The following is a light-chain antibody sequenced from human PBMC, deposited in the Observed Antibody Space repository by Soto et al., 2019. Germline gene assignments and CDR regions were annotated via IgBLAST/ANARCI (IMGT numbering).Light chain of an antibody. CDR2: GNS. CDR1: SSDVGGYNY. CDR3: QSYDSSLTAYV. J-gene: IGLJ1*01. V-gene: IGLV2-14*01. Sequence: QSALTQPASVSGSPGQSITISCTGTSSDVGGYNYVSWYQQHPGKAPKLLIYGNSNRPSGVPDRFSGSKSGTSASLAITGLQAEDEADYYCQSYDSSLTAYVFGTGTKATVL.